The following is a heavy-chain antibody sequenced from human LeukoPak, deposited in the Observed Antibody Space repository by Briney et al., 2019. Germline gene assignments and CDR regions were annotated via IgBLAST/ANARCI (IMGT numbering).Heavy chain of an antibody. V-gene: IGHV3-20*04. CDR3: VQSITMFIG. J-gene: IGHJ4*02. D-gene: IGHD3-10*02. Sequence: PGGSLRLSCAASGFTFRNYGMNWVRQAPGKGLEWVSGISLNGGATGYADSVRGRFTISRDNGKNSLYLQMNSLRAEDTALYYCVQSITMFIGWGQGTLVTVSS. CDR1: GFTFRNYG. CDR2: ISLNGGAT.